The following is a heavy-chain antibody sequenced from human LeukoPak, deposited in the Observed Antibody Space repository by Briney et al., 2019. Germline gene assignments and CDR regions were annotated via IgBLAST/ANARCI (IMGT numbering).Heavy chain of an antibody. CDR1: GFTFSSYA. Sequence: PGGSLRLSCAASGFTFSSYAMGWVRQAPGKGLEWVSAISGSGGSTYYADSVKGRFTISRDNSKNTLYLQMNSLRAEDTAVYYCAKGDTYYYDSSGSYFDYWGQGTLVTVSS. CDR2: ISGSGGST. V-gene: IGHV3-23*01. CDR3: AKGDTYYYDSSGSYFDY. J-gene: IGHJ4*02. D-gene: IGHD3-22*01.